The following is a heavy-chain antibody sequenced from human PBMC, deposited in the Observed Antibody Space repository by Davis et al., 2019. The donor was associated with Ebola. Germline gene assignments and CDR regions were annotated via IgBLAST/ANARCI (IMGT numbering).Heavy chain of an antibody. CDR2: ISSSGSTI. CDR3: ARDPIWFGELLYPYYFDY. J-gene: IGHJ4*02. V-gene: IGHV3-48*03. Sequence: PGGSLRLSCAASGFTFSSYEMNWVRQAPGKGLEWVSYISSSGSTIYYADSVKGRFTISRDNSKNTLYLQMNSLRAEDTAVYYCARDPIWFGELLYPYYFDYWGQGTLVTVSS. CDR1: GFTFSSYE. D-gene: IGHD3-10*01.